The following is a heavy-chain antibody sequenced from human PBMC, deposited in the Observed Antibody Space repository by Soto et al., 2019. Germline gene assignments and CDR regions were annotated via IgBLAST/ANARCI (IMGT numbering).Heavy chain of an antibody. D-gene: IGHD3-3*02. Sequence: GGSLRLSCEGSGFTFSSYEMNWVRQAPGKGLEWISYISTSSGAIFYADSVKGRFTISRDNSKNSLYLQMNSLRAEDTAVYYCARDRLSMVADITYFFDYWGQGTPVTVSS. V-gene: IGHV3-48*03. J-gene: IGHJ4*02. CDR3: ARDRLSMVADITYFFDY. CDR1: GFTFSSYE. CDR2: ISTSSGAI.